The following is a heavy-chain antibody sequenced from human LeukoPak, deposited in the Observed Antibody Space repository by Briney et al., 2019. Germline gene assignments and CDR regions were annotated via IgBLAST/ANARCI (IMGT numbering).Heavy chain of an antibody. J-gene: IGHJ4*02. V-gene: IGHV4-31*03. CDR1: GGSISSGGYY. D-gene: IGHD2-2*01. Sequence: PSETLSLTCTVSGGSISSGGYYWSWIRQHPGKALEGIGYIYYSGSTYYNPSLKSRVTISVDTSKNQFSLKLSSVTAADTAVYYCARVVRGGVVPAAIYFDYWGQGTLVTVSS. CDR3: ARVVRGGVVPAAIYFDY. CDR2: IYYSGST.